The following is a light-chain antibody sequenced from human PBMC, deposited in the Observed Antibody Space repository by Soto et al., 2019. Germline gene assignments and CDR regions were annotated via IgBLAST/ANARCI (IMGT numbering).Light chain of an antibody. J-gene: IGKJ3*01. CDR2: GAS. CDR3: QHFGSSPGFT. CDR1: QNINSRY. Sequence: EIVLTQSPGTLSLSPGERATLSCRASQNINSRYLAWYQQKPGQAPRLLIYGASSRATGIPDRFSGSGSGTDFTLTISRLEPEDFAVYYCQHFGSSPGFTFGPGTKVDIK. V-gene: IGKV3-20*01.